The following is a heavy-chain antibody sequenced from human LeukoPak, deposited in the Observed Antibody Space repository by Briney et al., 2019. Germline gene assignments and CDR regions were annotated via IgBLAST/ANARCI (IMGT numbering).Heavy chain of an antibody. V-gene: IGHV3-53*01. D-gene: IGHD1-26*01. CDR3: AREIGGGLHYFHS. Sequence: GGSLRLSCVGSGFTVSTSFMSWVRQAPGKGLEGVSNLYNDAFDSATHYADSVKGRFTISRDNSQNTLYLQMNSLRAEDTAMYYCAREIGGGLHYFHSWGQGTPVTVSS. J-gene: IGHJ4*02. CDR1: GFTVSTSF. CDR2: LYNDAFDSAT.